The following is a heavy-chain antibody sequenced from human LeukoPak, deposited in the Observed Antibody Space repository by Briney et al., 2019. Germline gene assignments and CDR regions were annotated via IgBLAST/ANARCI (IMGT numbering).Heavy chain of an antibody. V-gene: IGHV1-18*01. CDR2: ISAYNGNT. CDR3: ARGAYSYGPKYYYYGMDV. Sequence: ASVKVSCKASGYTFTSYGISWVRQAPGQGLEWMGWISAYNGNTNYAQKLQGRVTMTTDTSTSTAYMEPRSLRSDDTAVYYCARGAYSYGPKYYYYGMDVWGQGTTVTVSS. CDR1: GYTFTSYG. J-gene: IGHJ6*02. D-gene: IGHD5-18*01.